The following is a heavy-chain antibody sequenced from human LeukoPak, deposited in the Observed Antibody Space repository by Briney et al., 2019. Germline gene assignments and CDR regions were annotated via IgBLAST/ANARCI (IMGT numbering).Heavy chain of an antibody. CDR3: ARVRYGSGSYYFDN. CDR2: VYYSGST. J-gene: IGHJ4*02. CDR1: GGSVSNASYY. D-gene: IGHD3-10*01. V-gene: IGHV4-61*01. Sequence: SETLSLTCSVSGGSVSNASYYWSWLRQPPGKGLNWIGYVYYSGSTNYSPSLKSRVTLSVDTSKNQFSLRLTSVTAADTAVYYCARVRYGSGSYYFDNWGQGTLVTVSS.